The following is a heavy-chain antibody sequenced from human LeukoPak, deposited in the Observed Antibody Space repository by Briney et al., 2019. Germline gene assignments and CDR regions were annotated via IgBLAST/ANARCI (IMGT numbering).Heavy chain of an antibody. J-gene: IGHJ6*03. V-gene: IGHV1-2*02. CDR1: GYTFTGYY. CDR3: ARNLGTGYVGRRGPPAPYYMDV. D-gene: IGHD3/OR15-3a*01. Sequence: ASVKVSCKASGYTFTGYYMHWVRQAPGQGPEWMGWINPSSGGTNYAQNFQGRVTMTRDTSISTAYMELRSLRSDDTAVYYCARNLGTGYVGRRGPPAPYYMDVWGKGTTVTVSS. CDR2: INPSSGGT.